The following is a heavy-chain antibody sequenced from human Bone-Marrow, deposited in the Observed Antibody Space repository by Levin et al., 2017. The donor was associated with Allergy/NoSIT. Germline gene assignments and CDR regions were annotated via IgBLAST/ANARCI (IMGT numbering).Heavy chain of an antibody. V-gene: IGHV1-2*06. D-gene: IGHD2-15*01. CDR3: ARDVGGYFDF. Sequence: AASVKVSCKASGYTFTDFHTHWVRQAPGQGLQWMGRVNPNDGATNYAQNFQGRVTMTRDTSISTAYMELSGLRSDDTAIYYCARDVGGYFDFWGQGILVTVSS. CDR1: GYTFTDFH. J-gene: IGHJ4*02. CDR2: VNPNDGAT.